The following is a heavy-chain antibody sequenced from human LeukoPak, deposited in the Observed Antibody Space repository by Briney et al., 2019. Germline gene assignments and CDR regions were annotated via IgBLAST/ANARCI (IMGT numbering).Heavy chain of an antibody. CDR2: ISSSSSYI. J-gene: IGHJ4*02. D-gene: IGHD2-21*02. CDR1: GFTFSSYS. CDR3: ARRYCGGDCHIDY. V-gene: IGHV3-21*01. Sequence: GGSLRLSCAASGFTFSSYSMNWVRQAPGKGLEWVSSISSSSSYIYYADSVKGRLTISRDNAKKSVYLQMNSLRAEDTAVYYCARRYCGGDCHIDYWGQGTLVTVSS.